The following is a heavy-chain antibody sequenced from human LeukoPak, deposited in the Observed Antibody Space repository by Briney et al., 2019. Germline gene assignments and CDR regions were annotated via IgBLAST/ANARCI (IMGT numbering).Heavy chain of an antibody. Sequence: GGSLRLSCTASGFTFSTFSMNWVRQAPGQGLEWVSSISSRGNYIYYIDSVRGRFTISRDIAKNSVYLKMNSLRAEDTAVYYCARTCDGGSCLDHWGQGTVVSVSS. CDR2: ISSRGNYI. CDR1: GFTFSTFS. D-gene: IGHD2-15*01. V-gene: IGHV3-21*01. J-gene: IGHJ5*02. CDR3: ARTCDGGSCLDH.